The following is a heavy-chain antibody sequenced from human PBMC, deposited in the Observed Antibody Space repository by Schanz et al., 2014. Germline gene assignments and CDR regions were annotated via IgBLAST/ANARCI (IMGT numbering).Heavy chain of an antibody. J-gene: IGHJ4*02. CDR3: VRDSFFAFDY. CDR2: ISSGGNP. D-gene: IGHD3-3*01. V-gene: IGHV3-48*04. CDR1: GITFSSHS. Sequence: EVHLVESGGGLVQPGGSLRLSCAASGITFSSHSFNWVRQAPGKGLEWVSSISSGGNPYYANSVKGRFGISRDNSENTLYLQMSSLRAEDTAVYYCVRDSFFAFDYWGQGTLVTVSS.